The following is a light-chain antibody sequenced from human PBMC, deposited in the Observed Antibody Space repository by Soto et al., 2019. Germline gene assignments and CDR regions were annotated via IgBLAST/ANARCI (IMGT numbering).Light chain of an antibody. Sequence: QAVVTQEPSLTVSPGGTVTLTCGSSTGVVTSGHYPYWFQQKPGQAPRALIYDATNKHSWTPGRFSGSLLGGKAALTLSGAQPEDEADYYCLLYHSGPGVFGGGTKVTVL. CDR2: DAT. CDR3: LLYHSGPGV. V-gene: IGLV7-46*01. CDR1: TGVVTSGHY. J-gene: IGLJ3*02.